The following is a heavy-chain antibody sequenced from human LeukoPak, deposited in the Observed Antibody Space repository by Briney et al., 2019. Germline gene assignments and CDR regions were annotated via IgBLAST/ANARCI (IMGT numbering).Heavy chain of an antibody. CDR2: IYYSGST. V-gene: IGHV4-59*01. Sequence: PSETLSLTCTVSGGSISSYYWSWIRQPPGKGLEWIGYIYYSGSTNYNPSLKSRVTISVDTSKNQFSLKLSSVTAADTAVYYCAREKRRIFGGLGVSPSWFDPWGQGTLVTVSS. D-gene: IGHD3-3*01. J-gene: IGHJ5*02. CDR3: AREKRRIFGGLGVSPSWFDP. CDR1: GGSISSYY.